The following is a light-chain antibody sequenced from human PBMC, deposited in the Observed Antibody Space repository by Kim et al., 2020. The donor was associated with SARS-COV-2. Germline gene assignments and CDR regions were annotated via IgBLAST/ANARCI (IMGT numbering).Light chain of an antibody. CDR2: AAS. CDR1: QASSHY. J-gene: IGKJ1*01. Sequence: AAAGDRVTTTGRARQASSHYLAWYQEKPGKVPKLLIYAASTLHSGVPSRFSGSGSGTDFTLNISSLQPEDFATYYCQKYNSAPWTFGQGTKVDIK. CDR3: QKYNSAPWT. V-gene: IGKV1-27*01.